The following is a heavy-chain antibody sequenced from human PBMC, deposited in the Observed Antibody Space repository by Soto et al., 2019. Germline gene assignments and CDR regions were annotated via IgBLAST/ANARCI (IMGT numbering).Heavy chain of an antibody. V-gene: IGHV5-51*01. CDR1: GYSFTSYW. CDR2: IYPGDSDT. Sequence: PGESLKISCKGSGYSFTSYWIGWVRQMPGKGLEWMGIIYPGDSDTRYSPSFQGQVTISADKSISTAYLQWSSLKASDTAMYYCARTILTGYSVYYYYGMDVWGQGTTVTVSS. CDR3: ARTILTGYSVYYYYGMDV. J-gene: IGHJ6*02. D-gene: IGHD3-9*01.